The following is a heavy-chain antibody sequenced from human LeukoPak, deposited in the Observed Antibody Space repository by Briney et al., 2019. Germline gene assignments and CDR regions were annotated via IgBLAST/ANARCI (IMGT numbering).Heavy chain of an antibody. CDR2: INHSGST. CDR1: GGSFSGYY. Sequence: SETLSLTCAVYGGSFSGYYWSWIRQPPGKGLEWIGEINHSGSTNYNPSLKSRVTISVDTSKNQFSLKLSSVTAADTAVYYCARAKWIQLWLQPNYFDYWGQGTLVTVSS. CDR3: ARAKWIQLWLQPNYFDY. V-gene: IGHV4-34*01. D-gene: IGHD5-18*01. J-gene: IGHJ4*02.